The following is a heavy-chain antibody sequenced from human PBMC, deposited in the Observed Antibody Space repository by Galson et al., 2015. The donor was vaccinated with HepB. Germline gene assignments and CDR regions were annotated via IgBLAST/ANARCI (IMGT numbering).Heavy chain of an antibody. Sequence: SLRLSCAASGFTFGDYAMSWFRQAPGKGLEWVGFIRSKAYGGTTEYAASVKGRFTISRDDSKSIAYLQMNSLKTEDTAVYYCTRDYSRSWYYYYGMDVWGQGTTVTVSS. V-gene: IGHV3-49*03. D-gene: IGHD6-13*01. J-gene: IGHJ6*02. CDR2: IRSKAYGGTT. CDR3: TRDYSRSWYYYYGMDV. CDR1: GFTFGDYA.